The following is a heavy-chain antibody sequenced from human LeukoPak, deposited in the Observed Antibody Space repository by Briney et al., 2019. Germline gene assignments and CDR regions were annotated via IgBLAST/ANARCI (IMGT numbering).Heavy chain of an antibody. J-gene: IGHJ4*02. Sequence: GGSLRLSCAASGFTFSSYAMHWVRQAPGKGLEWVSSISSSSSYIYYADSVKGRFTISRDNAKNSLYLQMNSLRAEDTAVYYCAREGYYHGSGSYEDYWGQGTLVTVSS. CDR1: GFTFSSYA. CDR3: AREGYYHGSGSYEDY. CDR2: ISSSSSYI. D-gene: IGHD3-10*01. V-gene: IGHV3-21*01.